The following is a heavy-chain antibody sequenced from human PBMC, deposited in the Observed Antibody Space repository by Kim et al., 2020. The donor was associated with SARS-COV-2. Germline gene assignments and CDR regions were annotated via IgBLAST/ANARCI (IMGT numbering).Heavy chain of an antibody. CDR1: GFTFSDYY. D-gene: IGHD3-3*01. J-gene: IGHJ5*02. Sequence: GGSLRLSCAASGFTFSDYYMSWIRQAPGKGLEWVSYISSSSSYTNYADSVKGRFTISRDNAKNSLYLQMNSLRAEDTAVYYCARVQPAVERFSTIFGVVPRGWFDPWGQGTLVTVSS. CDR3: ARVQPAVERFSTIFGVVPRGWFDP. V-gene: IGHV3-11*06. CDR2: ISSSSSYT.